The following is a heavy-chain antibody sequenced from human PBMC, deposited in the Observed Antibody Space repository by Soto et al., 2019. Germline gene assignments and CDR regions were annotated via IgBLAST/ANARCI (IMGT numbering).Heavy chain of an antibody. Sequence: GASVKVSCKASGYTFTSYGISWVRQAPGQGLEWMGWISAYNGNTNYAQKLQGRVTMTTDTSTSTAYMELRSLRSDDTAVYYCARDIVVVIAMRGLGPLDDAFDIWGQGTMVTVSS. J-gene: IGHJ3*02. D-gene: IGHD2-21*01. CDR1: GYTFTSYG. CDR3: ARDIVVVIAMRGLGPLDDAFDI. CDR2: ISAYNGNT. V-gene: IGHV1-18*01.